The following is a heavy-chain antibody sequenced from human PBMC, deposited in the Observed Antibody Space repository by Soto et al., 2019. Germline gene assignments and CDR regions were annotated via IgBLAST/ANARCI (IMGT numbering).Heavy chain of an antibody. CDR3: ARSGCSGGSCYSYYFDY. D-gene: IGHD2-15*01. J-gene: IGHJ4*02. V-gene: IGHV1-18*01. Sequence: QVQLVQSGDEVKKPGASVKVSCKASGYTFTSYGISWVRQAPGQGLEWMGWISAYNGNTNYAQKLQGRVTMTTDTSTSTAYMGLRSLRSDDTAVYYCARSGCSGGSCYSYYFDYWGQGTLVTVSS. CDR2: ISAYNGNT. CDR1: GYTFTSYG.